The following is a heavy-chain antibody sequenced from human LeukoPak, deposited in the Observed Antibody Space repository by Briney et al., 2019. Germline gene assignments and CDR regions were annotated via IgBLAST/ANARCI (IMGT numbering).Heavy chain of an antibody. CDR2: ISNSGGTI. J-gene: IGHJ4*02. CDR3: ARVGAYAAVNW. D-gene: IGHD1-1*01. Sequence: GGSLRPSCAASGFPFSTYEMNWVRQAPGKGLEWVSYISNSGGTIYYADSVKGRFTISRDNAKNSLHLQMNSLRAEDTAVYYCARVGAYAAVNWWGQGILVTVSS. V-gene: IGHV3-48*03. CDR1: GFPFSTYE.